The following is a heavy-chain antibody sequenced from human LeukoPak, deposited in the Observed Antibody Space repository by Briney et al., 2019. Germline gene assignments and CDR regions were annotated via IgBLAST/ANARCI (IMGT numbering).Heavy chain of an antibody. D-gene: IGHD6-13*01. J-gene: IGHJ6*02. CDR1: GYTFTSYY. Sequence: ASVKVSCKASGYTFTSYYMHWVRQAPGQGLEWMGIINPSGGSTSYAQKFQGRVTMTRDTSTSTVYMELSSLRSEDTAVYYCARGMGVAAAEPKGYYYYGMDVWGQGTTVTVSS. CDR2: INPSGGST. CDR3: ARGMGVAAAEPKGYYYYGMDV. V-gene: IGHV1-46*01.